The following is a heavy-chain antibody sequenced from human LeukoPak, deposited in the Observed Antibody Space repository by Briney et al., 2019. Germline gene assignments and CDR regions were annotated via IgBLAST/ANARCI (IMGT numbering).Heavy chain of an antibody. Sequence: SETLSLTCAVSGGSISSSNWWSWVRQPPGKGLEWIGEIYHSGSTYYNPSLKRRVTISVDTSKNQFSLKLSSVTAADTAVYYCARDGHYYDSSGYYNYFDYWGQGTLVTVSS. J-gene: IGHJ4*02. D-gene: IGHD3-22*01. CDR2: IYHSGST. CDR3: ARDGHYYDSSGYYNYFDY. CDR1: GGSISSSNW. V-gene: IGHV4-4*02.